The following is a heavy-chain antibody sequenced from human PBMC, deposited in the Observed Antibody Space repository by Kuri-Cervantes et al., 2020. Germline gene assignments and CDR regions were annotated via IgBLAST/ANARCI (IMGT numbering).Heavy chain of an antibody. CDR2: INNDGSST. V-gene: IGHV3-74*01. CDR3: ARCGGSWSFDY. CDR1: GFTFSSYW. D-gene: IGHD6-13*01. Sequence: GESLKISCAASGFTFSSYWIHWVRQAPGKGLVWVSRINNDGSSTTYADSVKGRFTISRDNAKNTLYLHMNSLSAEDTAVYYCARCGGSWSFDYWGQGTLVTVSS. J-gene: IGHJ4*02.